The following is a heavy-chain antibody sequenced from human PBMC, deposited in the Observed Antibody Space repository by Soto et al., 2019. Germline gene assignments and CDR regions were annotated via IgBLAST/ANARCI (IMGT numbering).Heavy chain of an antibody. CDR2: INAGNGNT. CDR1: GYTFTSYA. CDR3: ARSGFPSVTRSWFDP. Sequence: VKVSCKASGYTFTSYAMHWVRQAPGQRLEWMGWINAGNGNTKYSQKFQGRVTITRDTSASTAYMELSSLRSEDTAVYYCARSGFPSVTRSWFDPWGQGTLVTVSS. D-gene: IGHD4-17*01. V-gene: IGHV1-3*01. J-gene: IGHJ5*02.